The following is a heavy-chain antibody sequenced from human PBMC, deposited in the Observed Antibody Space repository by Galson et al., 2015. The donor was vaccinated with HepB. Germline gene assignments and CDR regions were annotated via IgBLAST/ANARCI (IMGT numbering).Heavy chain of an antibody. CDR1: GGSISSSNW. CDR2: IYHSGST. J-gene: IGHJ4*02. Sequence: SETLSLTCAVSGGSISSSNWWSWVRQPPGKGLEWIGEIYHSGSTNYNPSLKSRVTISVDKSKSQFSLKLSSATAADTAVYYCARDTPAQTGIAAAGTWGQGTLVTVSS. V-gene: IGHV4-4*02. D-gene: IGHD6-13*01. CDR3: ARDTPAQTGIAAAGT.